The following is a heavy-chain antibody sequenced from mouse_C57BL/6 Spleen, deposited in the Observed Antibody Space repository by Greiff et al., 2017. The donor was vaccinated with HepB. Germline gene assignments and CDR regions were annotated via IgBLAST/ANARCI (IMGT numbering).Heavy chain of an antibody. CDR2: IDPETGGT. CDR3: TKGETPGYYYAMDY. CDR1: GYTFTDYE. J-gene: IGHJ4*01. V-gene: IGHV1-15*01. Sequence: QVQLQQSGAELVRPGASVTLSCKASGYTFTDYEMHWVKQTPVHGLEWIGAIDPETGGTAYNQKFKCKAILTADKSSSTAYMELRSLTSDDSAVYYCTKGETPGYYYAMDYWGQGTSVTVSS.